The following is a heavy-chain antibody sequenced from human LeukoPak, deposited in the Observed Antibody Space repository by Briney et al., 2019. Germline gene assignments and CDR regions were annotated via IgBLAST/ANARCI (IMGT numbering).Heavy chain of an antibody. Sequence: SETLSLTCAVYGGSFSGYYWSWIRQPPGKGLEWIGEINHSGSTNYNPSLKSRVTISVDTSKNQFSLKLSSVTAADTAVYYCARGVWGSYRYFGYWGQGTLVTVSP. D-gene: IGHD3-16*02. J-gene: IGHJ4*02. CDR2: INHSGST. CDR3: ARGVWGSYRYFGY. CDR1: GGSFSGYY. V-gene: IGHV4-34*01.